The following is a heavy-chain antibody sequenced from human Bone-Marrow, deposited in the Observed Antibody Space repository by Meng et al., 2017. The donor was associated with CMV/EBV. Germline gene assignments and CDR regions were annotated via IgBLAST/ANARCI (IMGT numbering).Heavy chain of an antibody. CDR1: GFTFSSYA. CDR3: AKSWELLVY. J-gene: IGHJ4*02. Sequence: GESLKISCAASGFTFSSYAMSWVRQAPGKGLEWVSAISGSGGSTYYADSVKGRFTISRDNSKNTLYLQMNSLRAEDTAVYYCAKSWELLVYWGQGKLVNVSS. D-gene: IGHD1-26*01. CDR2: ISGSGGST. V-gene: IGHV3-23*01.